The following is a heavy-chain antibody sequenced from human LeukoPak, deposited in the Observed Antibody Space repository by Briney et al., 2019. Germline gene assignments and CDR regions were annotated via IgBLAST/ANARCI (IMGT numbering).Heavy chain of an antibody. CDR3: SRGGSYYRAMI. D-gene: IGHD3-10*01. CDR1: GDSMSSYY. J-gene: IGHJ3*02. V-gene: IGHV4-59*01. CDR2: IYYSGAT. Sequence: SETLSLTCSVSGDSMSSYYWSRIRQPPGMGLEWIGYIYYSGATSYNPSLKSRVTISIDTSKNQFSLNLGSVTAADTAMYYCSRGGSYYRAMIWGQGTMVAVSS.